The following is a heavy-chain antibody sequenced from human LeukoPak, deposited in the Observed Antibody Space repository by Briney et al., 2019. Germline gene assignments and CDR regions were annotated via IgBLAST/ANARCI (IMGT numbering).Heavy chain of an antibody. CDR3: AKLSYGSEDY. J-gene: IGHJ4*02. CDR1: GFTFSSYV. V-gene: IGHV3-30*04. Sequence: PGGSLRLSCAASGFTFSSYVMHWVRQAPGKGLEWVAVISYDGSNKYYADSVKGRFTISRDNSKNTLYLQMNSLRAEDTAVYYCAKLSYGSEDYWGQGTLVTVSS. CDR2: ISYDGSNK. D-gene: IGHD3-10*01.